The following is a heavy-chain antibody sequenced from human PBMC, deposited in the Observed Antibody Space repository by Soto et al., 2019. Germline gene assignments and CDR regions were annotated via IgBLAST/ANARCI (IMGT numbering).Heavy chain of an antibody. D-gene: IGHD3-9*01. J-gene: IGHJ5*02. CDR3: ARVGVLRPPVTGWFDP. CDR2: IIPIFGTA. CDR1: GGTFSSYA. V-gene: IGHV1-69*01. Sequence: QVQLVQSGAEVKKPGSSVKVSCKASGGTFSSYAISWVRQAPGQGLEWMGGIIPIFGTANYAQKFQGRVTMTADESTSTAYLELSSLRSEDTAVYYCARVGVLRPPVTGWFDPWGQGTLVTVSS.